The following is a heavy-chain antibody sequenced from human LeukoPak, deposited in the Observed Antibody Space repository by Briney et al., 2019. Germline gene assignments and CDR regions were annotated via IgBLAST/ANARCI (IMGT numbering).Heavy chain of an antibody. V-gene: IGHV4-59*08. D-gene: IGHD6-6*01. J-gene: IGHJ4*02. CDR1: GGTMSNYF. CDR2: IYYNGST. Sequence: SETLSLTCAVSGGTMSNYFWSWIRQPPGKGLDCIGHIYYNGSTNYKPTHKRRVTISLDTSKNQFSLKLSSVTAADTAVYYCARLSIASRVRIFDYWGQGTLVTVSS. CDR3: ARLSIASRVRIFDY.